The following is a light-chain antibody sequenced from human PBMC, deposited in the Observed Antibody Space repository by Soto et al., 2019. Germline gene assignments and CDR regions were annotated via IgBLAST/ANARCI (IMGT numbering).Light chain of an antibody. CDR3: QQYGDSPWT. CDR2: GAS. Sequence: EIVMTQSPATLSLSPGERATLSCRASQSVNNRYVAWYQQKPGQAPRLLIYGASSRATGTPDRFSGSGSGTDFSLTIRRLEPEDFAVYHCQQYGDSPWTFGQGTKVDIK. CDR1: QSVNNRY. J-gene: IGKJ1*01. V-gene: IGKV3-20*01.